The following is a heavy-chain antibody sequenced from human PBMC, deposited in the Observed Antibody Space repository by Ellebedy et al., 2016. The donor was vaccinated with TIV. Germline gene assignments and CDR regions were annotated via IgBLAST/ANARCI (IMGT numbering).Heavy chain of an antibody. CDR1: GFIFSTYA. CDR2: IRYDGSNK. Sequence: GESLKISCAASGFIFSTYAMSWVRQAPGKGLEWVAFIRYDGSNKNYADSVKGRFTISRDNSKNTLYLQMNSLRAEDTAVYYCARFPKGGELDYYYGMDVWGQGTTVTVSS. V-gene: IGHV3-33*08. CDR3: ARFPKGGELDYYYGMDV. J-gene: IGHJ6*02. D-gene: IGHD1-26*01.